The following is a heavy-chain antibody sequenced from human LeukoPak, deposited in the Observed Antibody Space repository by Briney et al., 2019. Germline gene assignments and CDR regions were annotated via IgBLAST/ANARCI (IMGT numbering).Heavy chain of an antibody. CDR2: INLGDSDT. CDR1: GHSFTNHW. D-gene: IGHD1-26*01. V-gene: IGHV5-51*01. J-gene: IGHJ5*02. CDR3: ARRRYSGSPNWFDP. Sequence: GESLKISCEASGHSFTNHWIGWVRQVPGKGLEWMGIINLGDSDTKYSPSFQGQVTISLDKSISTAYLQWRSLKASDPAMYYCARRRYSGSPNWFDPWGQGTLVTVSS.